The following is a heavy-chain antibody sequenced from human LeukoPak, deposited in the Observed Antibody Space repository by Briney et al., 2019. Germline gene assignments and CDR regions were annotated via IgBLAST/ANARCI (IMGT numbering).Heavy chain of an antibody. CDR3: AREYSSSWSDWRYYFDY. CDR1: GFTFSSYT. CDR2: ISYDGSNK. V-gene: IGHV3-30*04. D-gene: IGHD6-13*01. J-gene: IGHJ4*02. Sequence: PGRSLRLSCAASGFTFSSYTMHWVRQAPRKGLEWVALISYDGSNKFYADSVKGRFTISRDNSKNTLYLQMNSLRAEDTAVYYCAREYSSSWSDWRYYFDYWGQGTLVTVSS.